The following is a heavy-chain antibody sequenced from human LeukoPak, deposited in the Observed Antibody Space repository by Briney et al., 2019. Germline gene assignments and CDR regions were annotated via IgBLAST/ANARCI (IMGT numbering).Heavy chain of an antibody. D-gene: IGHD1-26*01. V-gene: IGHV4-31*03. CDR3: ARGEEDYFDY. CDR1: GGSISSGGYY. J-gene: IGHJ4*02. CDR2: IYYSGST. Sequence: PSQTLSFTCTVSGGSISSGGYYWSWIRQHPGKGLEWIGYIYYSGSTYYNPSLKSRVTISVDTSKNQFSLKLSSVTAADTAVYYCARGEEDYFDYWGQGTLVTVSS.